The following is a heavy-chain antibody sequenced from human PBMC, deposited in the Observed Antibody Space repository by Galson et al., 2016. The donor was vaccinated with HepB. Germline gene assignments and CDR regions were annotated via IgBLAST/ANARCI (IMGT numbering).Heavy chain of an antibody. J-gene: IGHJ4*02. CDR1: GFSLSTSGVG. CDR2: IYWNDDK. Sequence: PALVKPPQTLTLTCTFSGFSLSTSGVGVGWIRQPPGKALEWLALIYWNDDKRYSPSLKSRLTITKDTSKNQVVLTMTKMDPVDTATYYCAHRGRGGSYYTYWGQGTLVTVSS. D-gene: IGHD1-26*01. V-gene: IGHV2-5*01. CDR3: AHRGRGGSYYTY.